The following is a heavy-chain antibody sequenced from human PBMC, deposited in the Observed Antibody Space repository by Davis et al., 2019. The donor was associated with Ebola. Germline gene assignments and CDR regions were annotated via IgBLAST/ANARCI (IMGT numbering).Heavy chain of an antibody. Sequence: GESLKISCAASGFTFSSYWMHWVRQAPGKGLVWVSRINSDGSSTSYADSVKGRFTISRDNAKNTLYLQMNSLRAEDTAVYYCARVGSSWYYYYYGMDVWGQGTTVTVSS. J-gene: IGHJ6*02. V-gene: IGHV3-74*01. D-gene: IGHD6-13*01. CDR2: INSDGSST. CDR1: GFTFSSYW. CDR3: ARVGSSWYYYYYGMDV.